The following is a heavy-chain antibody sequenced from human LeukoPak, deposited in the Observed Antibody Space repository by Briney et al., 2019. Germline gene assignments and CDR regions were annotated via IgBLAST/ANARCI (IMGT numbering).Heavy chain of an antibody. CDR2: ISSSGSTI. CDR3: AGGTGGSYADY. J-gene: IGHJ4*02. Sequence: GGALILSFAASGWTFSDYYMSWLRQAPGKGVDGVSYISSSGSTIYYADSVKGRFTISRDNAKNSLYLQMNSLRAEDTAGYYCAGGTGGSYADYWGQGTLVTVSS. CDR1: GWTFSDYY. V-gene: IGHV3-11*04. D-gene: IGHD1-26*01.